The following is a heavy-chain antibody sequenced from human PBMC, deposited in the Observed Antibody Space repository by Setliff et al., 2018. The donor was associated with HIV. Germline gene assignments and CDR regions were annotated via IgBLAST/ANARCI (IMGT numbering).Heavy chain of an antibody. J-gene: IGHJ6*03. V-gene: IGHV4-59*01. CDR1: GGSISSYY. Sequence: SETLSLTCTVSGGSISSYYWVWIRQSPGKGLEWIGHIHYGGGTYYNPSLESRVSISRDTSKNQSSLNLRDVTAGDTALYYCARAVIRREDRGMWTKLWSAPNHMDVWGKGITVTVSS. D-gene: IGHD3-10*01. CDR2: IHYGGGT. CDR3: ARAVIRREDRGMWTKLWSAPNHMDV.